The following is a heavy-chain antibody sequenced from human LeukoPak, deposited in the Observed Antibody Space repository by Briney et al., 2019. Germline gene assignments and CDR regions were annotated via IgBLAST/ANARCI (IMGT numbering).Heavy chain of an antibody. CDR2: ISGSGGGP. CDR3: AKRKNGYNNVYLDY. CDR1: GFTFSSYA. D-gene: IGHD5-24*01. J-gene: IGHJ4*02. V-gene: IGHV3-23*01. Sequence: GGSLRLSCAASGFTFSSYAMSWVRQAPGKGLEWVSAISGSGGGPSSADSVKGRFTISRENSKTTLYLRMNSLRAEDTAVYYCAKRKNGYNNVYLDYWGQGTLVTVSS.